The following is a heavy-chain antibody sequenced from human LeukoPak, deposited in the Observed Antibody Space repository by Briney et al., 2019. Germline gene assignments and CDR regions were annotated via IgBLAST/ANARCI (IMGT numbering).Heavy chain of an antibody. CDR2: ISVYNGNT. J-gene: IGHJ4*02. Sequence: ASVKVSCKASGYTFTSYTISWVRQAPGQGLEWMGWISVYNGNTNYAQRLHGRVTMTTDTSTTTAYMELRSLRSDDTAVYYCAREGGSFFYYWGQGTLVTVSS. CDR3: AREGGSFFYY. D-gene: IGHD1-26*01. CDR1: GYTFTSYT. V-gene: IGHV1-18*01.